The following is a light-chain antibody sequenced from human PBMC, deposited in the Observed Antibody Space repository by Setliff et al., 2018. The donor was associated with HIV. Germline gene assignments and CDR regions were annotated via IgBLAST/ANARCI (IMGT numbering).Light chain of an antibody. V-gene: IGLV2-14*03. J-gene: IGLJ1*01. CDR3: SSYTSSTPLYV. Sequence: QSVLTQPASVSGSPGQSITITCTGSSSDVGGHNYVSWYQQHPGKAPKLMIYAVSNRPSGVSNRFSGSKSGNTASLTISGLQAEDEADYYCSSYTSSTPLYVFGTGTKVTVL. CDR1: SSDVGGHNY. CDR2: AVS.